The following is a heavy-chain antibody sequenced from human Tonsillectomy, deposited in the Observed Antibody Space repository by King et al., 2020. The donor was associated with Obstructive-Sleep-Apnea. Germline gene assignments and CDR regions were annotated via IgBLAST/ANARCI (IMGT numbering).Heavy chain of an antibody. CDR3: ARDRWFGELFLDAFDI. CDR1: GFTFSSYA. CDR2: ISYDGSNK. D-gene: IGHD3-10*01. J-gene: IGHJ3*02. Sequence: VQLVESGGGVVQSGRSLSLSCAASGFTFSSYAMHWVRQAPGKGLEWVAVISYDGSNKYYAYSVKGRFTISRDNSKNTLYLQMNSLRAEDTAVYYCARDRWFGELFLDAFDIWGQGTMVTVSS. V-gene: IGHV3-30*04.